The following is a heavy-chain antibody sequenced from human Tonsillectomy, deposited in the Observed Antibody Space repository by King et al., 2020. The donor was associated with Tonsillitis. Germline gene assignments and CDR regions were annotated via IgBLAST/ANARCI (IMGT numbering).Heavy chain of an antibody. CDR1: GGTFSSYA. CDR3: ARNRNTSGWSFDY. J-gene: IGHJ4*02. CDR2: IIPIFPST. V-gene: IGHV1-69*01. D-gene: IGHD6-19*01. Sequence: VQLVESGAEVKKPGSSVKVSCKASGGTFSSYAISWVRQAPGQGLEWMGGIIPIFPSTNNAQKFQGRVTITADESTSTVYMQLTSLRADDTAVYYCARNRNTSGWSFDYWGQGTLVSASS.